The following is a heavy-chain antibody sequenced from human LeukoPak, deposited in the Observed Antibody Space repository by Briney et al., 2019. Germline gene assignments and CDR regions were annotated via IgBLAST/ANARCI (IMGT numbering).Heavy chain of an antibody. V-gene: IGHV3-7*01. Sequence: GGSLRLSCTTSGFTFSTYWMSWVRQAPGKGLEWVAHIKEDGSQKNYGDSVKGRISISRDNAKHSVYLQMNSLTAEDTAVYYCARDKVSGAWTGSLFDYWGQGSLVTVSS. CDR1: GFTFSTYW. CDR3: ARDKVSGAWTGSLFDY. CDR2: IKEDGSQK. D-gene: IGHD1-1*01. J-gene: IGHJ4*02.